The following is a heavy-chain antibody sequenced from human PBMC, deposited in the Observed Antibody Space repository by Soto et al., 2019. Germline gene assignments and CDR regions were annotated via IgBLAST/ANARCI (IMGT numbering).Heavy chain of an antibody. D-gene: IGHD2-2*01. CDR2: IYYSGST. Sequence: QVQLQESGPGLVKPSETLSLTCIVSGGSISSYYWSWIRQPPGKGLEWIAYIYYSGSTNYNPSLKRRVTISVDMSKNQFSLKLSSVTAADTAVYYCARMKEGRQLFHYWGQGTLVTVSS. V-gene: IGHV4-59*01. CDR3: ARMKEGRQLFHY. J-gene: IGHJ4*02. CDR1: GGSISSYY.